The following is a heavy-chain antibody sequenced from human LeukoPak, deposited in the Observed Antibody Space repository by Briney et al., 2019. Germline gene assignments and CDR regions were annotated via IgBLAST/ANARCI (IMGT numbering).Heavy chain of an antibody. CDR2: ISGSGGST. V-gene: IGHV3-23*01. CDR1: GFTFSSYA. J-gene: IGHJ3*02. D-gene: IGHD2-2*01. CDR3: AKDQLGIVVVPAAPLGAFDI. Sequence: SGGSLRLSCAASGFTFSSYAMSWVRQAPGEGLEWVSAISGSGGSTYYADSVKGRFTISRDNSKNTLYLQMNSLRAEDTAVYYCAKDQLGIVVVPAAPLGAFDIWGQGTMVTVSS.